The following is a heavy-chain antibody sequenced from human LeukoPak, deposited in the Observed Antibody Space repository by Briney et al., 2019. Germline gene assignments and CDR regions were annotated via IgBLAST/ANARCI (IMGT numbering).Heavy chain of an antibody. Sequence: GGSLRLSCAASGFTFSNYGMYWVRKAPGKGLEWVAVTSYDGSNQYYADSVRGRFTISRDSSKNTLYLHMNSLRAEDTAVYYCVKDCDDCCGNSPPSCLDYGGQGTLVTV. J-gene: IGHJ4*02. CDR1: GFTFSNYG. CDR2: TSYDGSNQ. V-gene: IGHV3-30*18. CDR3: VKDCDDCCGNSPPSCLDY. D-gene: IGHD4-23*01.